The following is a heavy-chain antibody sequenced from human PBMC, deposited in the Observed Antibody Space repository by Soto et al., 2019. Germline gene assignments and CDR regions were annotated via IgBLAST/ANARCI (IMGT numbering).Heavy chain of an antibody. CDR3: ARAQKRFGYYYYMDV. CDR1: GFTFSSYW. CDR2: IKQDGSEK. D-gene: IGHD3-10*01. J-gene: IGHJ6*03. V-gene: IGHV3-7*01. Sequence: GVSLRLSCAASGFTFSSYWMSWVRQAPGKGLEWVANIKQDGSEKYYVDSVKGRFTISRDNAKNSLYLQMNSLRAEDTAVYYCARAQKRFGYYYYMDVWGKGTTVTVSS.